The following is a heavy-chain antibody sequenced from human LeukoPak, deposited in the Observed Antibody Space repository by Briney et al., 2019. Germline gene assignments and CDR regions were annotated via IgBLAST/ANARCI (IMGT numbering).Heavy chain of an antibody. D-gene: IGHD5-18*01. CDR2: INHNAEMI. Sequence: GGSLRLSCEGSGFPFGSYVMSWVRQAPGKGLEWIAYINHNAEMIFYPDFVKGRFTISRDNPKKSLYLQMNSLRAEDTAVYYCARRGYSYGWFYWGQGTLVTVSS. CDR3: ARRGYSYGWFY. V-gene: IGHV3-48*01. CDR1: GFPFGSYV. J-gene: IGHJ4*02.